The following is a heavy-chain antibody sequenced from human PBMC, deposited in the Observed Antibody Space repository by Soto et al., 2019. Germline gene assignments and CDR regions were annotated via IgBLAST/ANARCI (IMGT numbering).Heavy chain of an antibody. CDR1: GYTFNAYY. Sequence: ASVKVSCKTSGYTFNAYYMHWVRQAPGQGLEWMGWINPKSGGTSYAQKFQGRVTMTRDSSISTAYMELSRLRFDDTAVYYCARGGTFAYDTSGYSVYWGQGTLVTVSS. V-gene: IGHV1-2*02. CDR2: INPKSGGT. J-gene: IGHJ4*02. CDR3: ARGGTFAYDTSGYSVY. D-gene: IGHD3-22*01.